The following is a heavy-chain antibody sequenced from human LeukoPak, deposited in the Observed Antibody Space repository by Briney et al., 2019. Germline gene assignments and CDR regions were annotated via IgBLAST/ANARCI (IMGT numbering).Heavy chain of an antibody. J-gene: IGHJ5*02. D-gene: IGHD3-10*01. CDR2: IYTRGST. CDR3: ARARRLTMVRGVIDWFDP. Sequence: SETLSLTCTVSGGSINNYYWSWIRQPAGKGLEWIGRIYTRGSTNYNPSLKSRVTMSVDTSKNQFSLKLSSVTAADTAVYYCARARRLTMVRGVIDWFDPWGQGTLVTVSS. V-gene: IGHV4-4*07. CDR1: GGSINNYY.